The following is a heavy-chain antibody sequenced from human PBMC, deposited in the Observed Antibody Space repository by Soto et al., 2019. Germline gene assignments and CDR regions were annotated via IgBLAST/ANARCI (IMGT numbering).Heavy chain of an antibody. J-gene: IGHJ6*03. D-gene: IGHD6-13*01. V-gene: IGHV4-59*01. CDR2: IYYSGST. Sequence: SETLSLTCPLSGAYISSYYWSWIRQPPGKGLEWIGYIYYSGSTNYNPSLKSRVTISVDTSKNQFSLKLSSVTAADTAVYYCARTTAQRKIAAAGTEGDYYYYYYMDVWGKGTTVTVSS. CDR3: ARTTAQRKIAAAGTEGDYYYYYYMDV. CDR1: GAYISSYY.